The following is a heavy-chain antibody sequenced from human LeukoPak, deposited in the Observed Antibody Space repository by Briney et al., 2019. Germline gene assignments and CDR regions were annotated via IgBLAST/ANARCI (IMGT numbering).Heavy chain of an antibody. J-gene: IGHJ6*03. D-gene: IGHD6-13*01. CDR3: AKCIAAAGTGSLNYMDV. CDR1: GFTFSTSA. Sequence: GGSLRLSCAASGFTFSTSAMHWVRQAPGKGLEWVAFIPYDGRNKYYADSVKGRFTISRDNSKNTLYLQMNSLRAEDTAVYYCAKCIAAAGTGSLNYMDVWGKGTTVTISS. CDR2: IPYDGRNK. V-gene: IGHV3-30*02.